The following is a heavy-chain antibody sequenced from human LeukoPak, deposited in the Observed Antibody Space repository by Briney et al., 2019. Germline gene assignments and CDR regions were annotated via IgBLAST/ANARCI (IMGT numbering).Heavy chain of an antibody. CDR3: ARDLPGFYGSGSGGWFDP. V-gene: IGHV3-48*04. CDR2: ISSSSSTI. CDR1: GFTFSSYS. J-gene: IGHJ5*02. Sequence: GGSLRLSCAASGFTFSSYSMNWVRQAPGKGLEWVSYISSSSSTIYYADSVKGRFTISRDNAKNSLYLQMNSLRAEDTAVYYCARDLPGFYGSGSGGWFDPWGQGTLVTVSS. D-gene: IGHD3-10*01.